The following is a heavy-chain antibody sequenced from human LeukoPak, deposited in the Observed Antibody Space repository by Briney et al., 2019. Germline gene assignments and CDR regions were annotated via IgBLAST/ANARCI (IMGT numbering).Heavy chain of an antibody. CDR2: INVGNGNT. CDR3: ARRLGRSFDY. J-gene: IGHJ4*02. Sequence: GESLKISCKASGYTFINHAIHWVRQAPGQRLEWMGWINVGNGNTKYSQNFQGRITISRDTSATTGYMDLSSLRSEDTAVYYCARRLGRSFDYWGQGTLVTVSS. CDR1: GYTFINHA. D-gene: IGHD2-21*01. V-gene: IGHV1-3*01.